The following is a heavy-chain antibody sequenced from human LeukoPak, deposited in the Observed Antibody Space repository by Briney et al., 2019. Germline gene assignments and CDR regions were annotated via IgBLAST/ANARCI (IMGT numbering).Heavy chain of an antibody. J-gene: IGHJ4*02. CDR1: GGSISTYY. D-gene: IGHD4-23*01. Sequence: SEILSLTCTVSGGSISTYYWSWIRQPPGKGLEWIGYIYYSGSTNYNPSLKSRVTISVDTSKNQFSLKLSSVTAADTAVYYCARVQAYGGKGYFDYWGQGTLVTVSS. V-gene: IGHV4-59*01. CDR3: ARVQAYGGKGYFDY. CDR2: IYYSGST.